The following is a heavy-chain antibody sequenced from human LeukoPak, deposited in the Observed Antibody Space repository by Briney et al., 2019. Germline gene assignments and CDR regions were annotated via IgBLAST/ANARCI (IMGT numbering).Heavy chain of an antibody. V-gene: IGHV1-69*13. CDR3: ARGRAAAGTPYYFDY. D-gene: IGHD6-13*01. Sequence: SVRVSCKASGGTFSSYAISWVRQAPGQGLEWMGGIIPIFGTADYAQKFQGRVTITADESTSTAYMELSSLRSEDTAVYYCARGRAAAGTPYYFDYWGQGTLVTVSS. CDR1: GGTFSSYA. J-gene: IGHJ4*02. CDR2: IIPIFGTA.